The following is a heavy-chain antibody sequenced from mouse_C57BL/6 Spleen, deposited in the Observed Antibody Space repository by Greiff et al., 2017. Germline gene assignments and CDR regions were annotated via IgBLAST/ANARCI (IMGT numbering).Heavy chain of an antibody. J-gene: IGHJ2*01. CDR3: LTMVTTVYFDY. CDR2: INPNNGGT. D-gene: IGHD2-2*01. Sequence: EVQLQQSGPELVKPGASVKMSCKASGYTFTDYNMHWVKQSHGKSLEWIGYINPNNGGTRYNQKFKGKATLTVNKSSSTAYMELRSLTSEDSAVYYCLTMVTTVYFDYWGKGTTLTVSS. CDR1: GYTFTDYN. V-gene: IGHV1-22*01.